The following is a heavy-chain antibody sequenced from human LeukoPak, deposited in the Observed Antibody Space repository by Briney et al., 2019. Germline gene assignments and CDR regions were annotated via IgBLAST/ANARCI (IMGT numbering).Heavy chain of an antibody. V-gene: IGHV1-2*06. CDR2: INPNSGGT. D-gene: IGHD3-10*01. J-gene: IGHJ6*03. CDR3: ARDLGSGSYYNVKYYYYMDV. Sequence: GASVKVSCKASGYTFTGYYMHWVRQAPGQGLEWMGRINPNSGGTNYAQKFQGRVTMTRDTSISTAYMELSRLRSDDTAVYYCARDLGSGSYYNVKYYYYMDVWGKGTTVTVSS. CDR1: GYTFTGYY.